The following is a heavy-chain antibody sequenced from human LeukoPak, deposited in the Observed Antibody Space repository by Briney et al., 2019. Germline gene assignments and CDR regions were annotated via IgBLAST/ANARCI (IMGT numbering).Heavy chain of an antibody. J-gene: IGHJ4*02. V-gene: IGHV1-8*03. CDR2: MDPNSGNT. CDR1: GYTFTSYD. Sequence: GASVKVSCKASGYTFTSYDINWVRQATGQGLEWMGWMDPNSGNTGYAQKFQGRVTITRNTSITTTYMELSSLRSEDTAVYYCARRSAYCSGSNYVDYWGQGTLVTVSS. D-gene: IGHD3-10*01. CDR3: ARRSAYCSGSNYVDY.